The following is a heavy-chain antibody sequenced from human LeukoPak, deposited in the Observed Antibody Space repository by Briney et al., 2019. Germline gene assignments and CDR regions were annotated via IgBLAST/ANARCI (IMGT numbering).Heavy chain of an antibody. CDR3: ARDFGITGTTLGPFTMGFDP. CDR2: ISAYNGNT. Sequence: GASVKVSCKASGYTFTSYGISWVRQAPGQGLEWMGWISAYNGNTNYAQKLQGRVTMTTDTSTSTAYMELRSLRSDDTAVYYCARDFGITGTTLGPFTMGFDPWGQGTLVAVSS. CDR1: GYTFTSYG. D-gene: IGHD1-20*01. J-gene: IGHJ5*02. V-gene: IGHV1-18*01.